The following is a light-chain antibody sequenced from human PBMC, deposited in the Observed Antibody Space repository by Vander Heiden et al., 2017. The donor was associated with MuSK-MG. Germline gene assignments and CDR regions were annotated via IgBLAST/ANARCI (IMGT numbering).Light chain of an antibody. CDR2: AAS. V-gene: IGKV1-27*01. CDR3: QKADSAPLT. CDR1: QGITNY. J-gene: IGKJ4*01. Sequence: DIQMTQAPSSLSASVGDRVTITCRASQGITNYLAWYQQRPGEVPKLLIFAASTLQSGVPSRFSGSGSGTDFTLTISSLQPEDVATYYCQKADSAPLTFGGGTKVEIK.